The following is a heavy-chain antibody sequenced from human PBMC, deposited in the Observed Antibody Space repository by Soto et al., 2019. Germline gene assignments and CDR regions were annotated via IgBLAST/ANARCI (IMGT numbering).Heavy chain of an antibody. V-gene: IGHV3-33*08. CDR3: ATVRAAALSGYGMDV. CDR1: GFTFTNFG. Sequence: PGGSLRLSCAVSGFTFTNFGMIWVRQAPGKGLEWVAVIWYDGSNKYYAHSVKGRFTISRDNSKNTLYLQMNSLRAEDTAVYYCATVRAAALSGYGMDVWGQGTTVTVSS. J-gene: IGHJ6*02. D-gene: IGHD6-13*01. CDR2: IWYDGSNK.